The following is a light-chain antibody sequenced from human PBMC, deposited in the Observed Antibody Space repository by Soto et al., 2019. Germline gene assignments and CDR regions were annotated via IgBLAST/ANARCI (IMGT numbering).Light chain of an antibody. V-gene: IGKV3-15*01. CDR2: GAS. CDR1: HRVSSY. Sequence: EIVMTQSPATLSVSPGERATLSCRASHRVSSYLAWYQQKPGQAPRLLIYGASTRATGIPARFSGSGSGTEFTLTINSLQSEDFAVYYCQQYNNWWTFGQGTKVDIK. CDR3: QQYNNWWT. J-gene: IGKJ1*01.